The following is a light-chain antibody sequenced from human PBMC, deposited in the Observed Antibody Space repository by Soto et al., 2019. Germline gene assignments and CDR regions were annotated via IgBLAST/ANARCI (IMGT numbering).Light chain of an antibody. CDR3: NSYTGTTSLLL. J-gene: IGLJ2*01. V-gene: IGLV2-14*01. CDR1: SSDVGGYNY. Sequence: QSVLTQPASVSGSPGQSITISCTGTSSDVGGYNYVSWYQQHPGKAPKLMIYDVSNRPSGVSNRFSGSKSGNTASLTISGLQAEDEADYYCNSYTGTTSLLLFGGGTKVTVL. CDR2: DVS.